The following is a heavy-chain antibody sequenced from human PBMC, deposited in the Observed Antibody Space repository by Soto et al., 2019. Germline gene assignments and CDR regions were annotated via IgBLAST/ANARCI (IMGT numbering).Heavy chain of an antibody. CDR1: GGSISSYY. CDR2: IYYSGST. D-gene: IGHD6-13*01. V-gene: IGHV4-59*01. J-gene: IGHJ5*02. CDR3: AREPGIAKGRWFDP. Sequence: PSETLSLTCTVSGGSISSYYWSWIRQPPGKGLEWIGYIYYSGSTNYNPSLKSRVTISVDTSKNQFSLKLSSVTAADTAVYYCAREPGIAKGRWFDPWGQGTLVTVPS.